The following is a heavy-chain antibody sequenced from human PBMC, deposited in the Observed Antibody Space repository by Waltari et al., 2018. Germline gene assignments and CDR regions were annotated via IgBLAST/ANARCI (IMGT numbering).Heavy chain of an antibody. D-gene: IGHD4-4*01. CDR3: TRRYTRRDYSPFDF. CDR2: IYRSGTT. CDR1: GYSISSGYY. Sequence: QVQLQESGPGLVRPSEILSLTCGVSGYSISSGYYWGWIRQPPGKGLEGIGCIYRSGTTYYNPSLGSRVTMSVDTSKNQFSLKMSPVTAADTAVYYCTRRYTRRDYSPFDFWGQGTLVTVSS. V-gene: IGHV4-38-2*01. J-gene: IGHJ4*02.